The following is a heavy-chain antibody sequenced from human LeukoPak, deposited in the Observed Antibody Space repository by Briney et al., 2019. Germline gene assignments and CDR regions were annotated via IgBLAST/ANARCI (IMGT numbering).Heavy chain of an antibody. CDR2: IRYDGSNK. J-gene: IGHJ4*02. V-gene: IGHV3-30*02. D-gene: IGHD4-17*01. CDR3: ARGRGGDYVPSRFDY. Sequence: GGSLRLSCAASGFTFSSHGMHWVRQAPGKGLEWVAFIRYDGSNKYYADSVKGRFTISRDNSKNTLYLQMNSLRAEDTAVYYCARGRGGDYVPSRFDYWGQGTLVTVSS. CDR1: GFTFSSHG.